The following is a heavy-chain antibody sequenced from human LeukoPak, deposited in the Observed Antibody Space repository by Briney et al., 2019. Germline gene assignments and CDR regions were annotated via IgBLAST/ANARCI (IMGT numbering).Heavy chain of an antibody. CDR1: GYSISSGYY. J-gene: IGHJ4*02. Sequence: SETLSLTCAVSGYSISSGYYWGWIRQPAGKGLEWIGRISTSGSTNYNPSLKSRVTISADKSKNQFSLKLTSVTAADTAVYYCARGPICGSSSCYFDYWGQGTLVTVSS. CDR3: ARGPICGSSSCYFDY. V-gene: IGHV4-38-2*01. D-gene: IGHD2-2*01. CDR2: ISTSGST.